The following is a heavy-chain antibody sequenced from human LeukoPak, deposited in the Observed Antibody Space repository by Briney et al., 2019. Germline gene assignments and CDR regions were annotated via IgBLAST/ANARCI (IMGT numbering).Heavy chain of an antibody. CDR1: GGSISSRGYS. CDR2: IYYSGGT. CDR3: ARSYVDRAAYYAMDV. Sequence: SQTLSLTCAVSGGSISSRGYSWSWIRQPPGKGLQWIGYIYYSGGTNYNPSLKSRVTISVDTSKNQFSLKLSSVTAADTAVYYCARSYVDRAAYYAMDVWGQGTTVTVSS. J-gene: IGHJ6*02. D-gene: IGHD5-18*01. V-gene: IGHV4-61*08.